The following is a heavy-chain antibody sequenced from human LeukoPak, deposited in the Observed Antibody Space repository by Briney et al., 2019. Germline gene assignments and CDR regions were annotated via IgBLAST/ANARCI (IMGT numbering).Heavy chain of an antibody. CDR3: ARGEVTMIVVAQGGMENFDI. V-gene: IGHV3-48*03. CDR2: ISSSGSTI. J-gene: IGHJ3*02. CDR1: GFTFSSYE. D-gene: IGHD3-22*01. Sequence: GGSLRLSCAASGFTFSSYEMNWVRQAPGKGLEWVSYISSSGSTIYYADSVKGRFTISRDNAKNSLYLQMNSLRAEDTAVYYCARGEVTMIVVAQGGMENFDIWGQGTMVTVSS.